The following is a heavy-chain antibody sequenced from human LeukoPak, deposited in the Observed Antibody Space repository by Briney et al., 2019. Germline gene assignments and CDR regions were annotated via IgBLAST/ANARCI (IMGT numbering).Heavy chain of an antibody. CDR2: ISYDGTNK. J-gene: IGHJ4*02. CDR1: GFTFSTYD. CDR3: AKMQWLATNYY. V-gene: IGHV3-30*18. Sequence: GGSLRLSCAASGFTFSTYDMHWVRQAPGKGLEWVAVISYDGTNKFYADSVKGRFTVSRDNSKNTLYLQMNSLRAEDTAVYYCAKMQWLATNYYWGQGTLVTVSS. D-gene: IGHD6-19*01.